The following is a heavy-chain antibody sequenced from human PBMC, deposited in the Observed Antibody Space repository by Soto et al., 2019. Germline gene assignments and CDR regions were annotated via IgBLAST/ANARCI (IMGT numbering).Heavy chain of an antibody. CDR1: GYTFTSYY. D-gene: IGHD5-18*01. Sequence: ASVKVSCKASGYTFTSYYMHWVRQAPGQGLEWMGIINPSGGSTSYAQKFQGRVTMTRDTSTSTVYMELSSLRSEDTAVYYCARDLAKSQSYGYVALYYGMDVWGQVTTVTVSS. J-gene: IGHJ6*02. V-gene: IGHV1-46*01. CDR3: ARDLAKSQSYGYVALYYGMDV. CDR2: INPSGGST.